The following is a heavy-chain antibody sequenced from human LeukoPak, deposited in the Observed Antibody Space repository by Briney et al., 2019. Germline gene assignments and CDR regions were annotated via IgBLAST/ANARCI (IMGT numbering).Heavy chain of an antibody. CDR1: GFTFSSYN. CDR2: ISSSSSTI. CDR3: ARDPLRLYSSGTYYFDY. D-gene: IGHD6-19*01. V-gene: IGHV3-48*04. Sequence: GGSLRLSCAASGFTFSSYNMNWVRQAPGKGLEWVSYISSSSSTIYYADSVKGRFTISRDNAKNSLYLQMNSLRAEDTAVYYCARDPLRLYSSGTYYFDYWGQGTLVTVSS. J-gene: IGHJ4*02.